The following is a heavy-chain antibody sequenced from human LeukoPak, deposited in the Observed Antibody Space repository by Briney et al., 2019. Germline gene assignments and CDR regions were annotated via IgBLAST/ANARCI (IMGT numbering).Heavy chain of an antibody. V-gene: IGHV4-59*01. CDR2: VYYTGTT. Sequence: PSETLSLTCSISGGSIRSYHWGWIRQSPGKGLEYIGLVYYTGTTDYNPSLRSRVTISPNTSNNQFSLRLGSVTAADTAVYYCVRMKGYDILTGPNYSYFYMDVWGKGTTAIVSS. CDR1: GGSIRSYH. CDR3: VRMKGYDILTGPNYSYFYMDV. D-gene: IGHD3-9*01. J-gene: IGHJ6*03.